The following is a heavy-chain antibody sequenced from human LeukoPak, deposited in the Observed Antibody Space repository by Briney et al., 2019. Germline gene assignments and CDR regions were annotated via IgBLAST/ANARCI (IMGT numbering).Heavy chain of an antibody. CDR1: GFTFSNYW. J-gene: IGHJ4*02. D-gene: IGHD4-23*01. CDR2: IKQDGSEN. CDR3: VSTQTLDY. V-gene: IGHV3-7*01. Sequence: GGSLRLSCTASGFTFSNYWMNWVRQAPGKGLQWVANIKQDGSENNYVDSVRGRFTISRDNAKNSLYLQMNSLRDEDTAIYYCVSTQTLDYWGQGILVTVSS.